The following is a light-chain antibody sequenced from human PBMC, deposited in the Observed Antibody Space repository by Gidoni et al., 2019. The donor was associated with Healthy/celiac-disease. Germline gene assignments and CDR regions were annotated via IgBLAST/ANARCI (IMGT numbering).Light chain of an antibody. V-gene: IGKV1-39*01. CDR2: AAS. CDR3: QQSYSAPPT. CDR1: QSISSN. Sequence: IQMTQSPPSLSAYVGDRVTITCRASQSISSNLTWYQQKPGKAPKLLISAASSLQGGVPSTFSGSGSGTDFTLIISSLQPEDFATYFCQQSYSAPPTFGQGTKVEIK. J-gene: IGKJ1*01.